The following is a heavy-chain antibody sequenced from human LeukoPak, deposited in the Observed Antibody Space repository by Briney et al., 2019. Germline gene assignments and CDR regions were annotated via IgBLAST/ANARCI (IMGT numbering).Heavy chain of an antibody. J-gene: IGHJ4*02. CDR3: AAQATYGFGY. V-gene: IGHV1-24*01. CDR1: GYTFTNYY. Sequence: ASVKVSCKASGYTFTNYYMHWVRQAPGKGLEWMGGFDPEDGETIYAQKFQGRVTMTEDTSTDTAYMELSSLRSEDTAVYYCAAQATYGFGYWGQGTLVTVSS. D-gene: IGHD3-10*01. CDR2: FDPEDGET.